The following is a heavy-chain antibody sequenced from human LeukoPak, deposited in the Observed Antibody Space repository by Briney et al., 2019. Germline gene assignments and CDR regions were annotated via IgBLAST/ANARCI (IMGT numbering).Heavy chain of an antibody. J-gene: IGHJ3*02. Sequence: TGGSLRLSCAASGFTFRSYEMNWVRQSAGKGLESVSYISSSGSTIYYADSVKGRFTISRDNAKNSLYLQMNSLRAEDTAVYYCAREGALTMTKDAFDIWGQGTTVTVSS. CDR1: GFTFRSYE. V-gene: IGHV3-48*03. CDR2: ISSSGSTI. CDR3: AREGALTMTKDAFDI. D-gene: IGHD4-17*01.